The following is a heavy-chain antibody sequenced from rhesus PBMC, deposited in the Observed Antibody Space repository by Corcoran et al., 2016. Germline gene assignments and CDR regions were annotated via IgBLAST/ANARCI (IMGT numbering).Heavy chain of an antibody. V-gene: IGHV4S10*01. CDR3: ARGTVLVVVAT. CDR2: IYGSSTST. J-gene: IGHJ4*01. D-gene: IGHD2-21*01. Sequence: QVQLQESGPGVVKPSETLSLTCAVSGGSISDSYRWSWIRQPPGKGLEWIGYIYGSSTSTNYNPSLKSRVTISKDPSKNQFSLKLSSVTAADTAVYYCARGTVLVVVATWGQGVLVTVSS. CDR1: GGSISDSYR.